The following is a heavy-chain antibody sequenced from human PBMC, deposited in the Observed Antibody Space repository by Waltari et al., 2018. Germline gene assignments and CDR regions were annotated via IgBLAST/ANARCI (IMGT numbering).Heavy chain of an antibody. J-gene: IGHJ4*02. D-gene: IGHD5-12*01. Sequence: EVQLAESGGALVKPGGFLRLSCAASGFTFRSYEMIWVRRAPGKGLEWVSYVSITGNTIYYADSVQGRFTSSRDNAKNSLYLQMDSLRAEDTGIYYCARDSGSASFYLDHWGQGTLVTVSS. CDR1: GFTFRSYE. V-gene: IGHV3-48*03. CDR2: VSITGNTI. CDR3: ARDSGSASFYLDH.